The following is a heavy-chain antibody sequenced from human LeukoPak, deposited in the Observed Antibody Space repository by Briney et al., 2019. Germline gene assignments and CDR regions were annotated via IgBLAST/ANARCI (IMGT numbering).Heavy chain of an antibody. D-gene: IGHD2-2*02. CDR1: GIHFSSYS. V-gene: IGHV3-21*01. Sequence: PGESLRLSCAGSGIHFSSYSMNWVRQAPGKGLEWVSSINSSSTCIYYADSVKGRFTISRDNAKNSLYQQMNSLRAEDTAVYYCARDYCRSARCYNVDYWGQGSLVTVSS. CDR2: INSSSTCI. J-gene: IGHJ4*02. CDR3: ARDYCRSARCYNVDY.